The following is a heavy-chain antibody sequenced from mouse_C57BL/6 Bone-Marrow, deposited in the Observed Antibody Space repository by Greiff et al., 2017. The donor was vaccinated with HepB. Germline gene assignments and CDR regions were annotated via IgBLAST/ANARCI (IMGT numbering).Heavy chain of an antibody. Sequence: EVMLVESGGGLVQPGGSLKLSCAASGFTFSDYYMYWVRQTPEKRLEWVAYISNGGGSTNYPDTVKGRFTISRDNAKNTLYLQMSRLKSEDTAMYYCERGGGNWYFDVWGTGTTVTVSS. CDR1: GFTFSDYY. CDR3: ERGGGNWYFDV. CDR2: ISNGGGST. V-gene: IGHV5-12*01. J-gene: IGHJ1*03.